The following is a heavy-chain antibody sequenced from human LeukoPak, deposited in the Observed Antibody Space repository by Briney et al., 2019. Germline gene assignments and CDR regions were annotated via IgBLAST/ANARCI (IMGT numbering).Heavy chain of an antibody. CDR2: ILQGGGNT. J-gene: IGHJ4*01. D-gene: IGHD5-24*01. V-gene: IGHV3-23*01. CDR3: AKDTMIGDGYSEFDF. CDR1: GFTFNSFA. Sequence: GGSLRLSCVASGFTFNSFALIWVRQAPGKGPEWVSEILQGGGNTYYVDSVKGRFTISRDNSRNTLYLQMNSLRGEDTAIYSCAKDTMIGDGYSEFDFCGHGAPLTASS.